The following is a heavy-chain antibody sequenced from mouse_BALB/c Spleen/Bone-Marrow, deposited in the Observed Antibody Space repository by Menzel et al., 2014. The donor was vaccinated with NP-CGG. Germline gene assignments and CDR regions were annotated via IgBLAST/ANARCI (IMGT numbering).Heavy chain of an antibody. CDR3: ARWLLRYYAMDD. Sequence: QVQLQQSGAELVKPGASVKLSCKASGYTFTSYWMHWVKQRPGQGLEWIGEIDPSDSYTNYNQKFKGKATLTVDKSSSTAYMQPSSLTSEDSAVYFCARWLLRYYAMDDRGQGTSVTVSS. J-gene: IGHJ4*01. CDR2: IDPSDSYT. V-gene: IGHV1-69*02. CDR1: GYTFTSYW. D-gene: IGHD2-3*01.